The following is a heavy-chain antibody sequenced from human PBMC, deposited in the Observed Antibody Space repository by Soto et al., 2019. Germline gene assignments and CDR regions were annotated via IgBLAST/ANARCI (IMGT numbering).Heavy chain of an antibody. CDR2: IYYSGST. Sequence: SETLSLTCTVSGGSISSSSYYWGWIRQPPGKGLEWIGSIYYSGSTYYNPSLKSRVTISVDTSKNQFSLKLSSVTAADTAVYYCARLGILSSGPGYFQHWGQGTLVTVSS. J-gene: IGHJ1*01. CDR3: ARLGILSSGPGYFQH. CDR1: GGSISSSSYY. V-gene: IGHV4-39*01. D-gene: IGHD6-19*01.